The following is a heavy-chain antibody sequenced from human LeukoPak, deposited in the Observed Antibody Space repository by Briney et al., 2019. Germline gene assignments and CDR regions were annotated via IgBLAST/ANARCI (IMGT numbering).Heavy chain of an antibody. CDR1: GGPFSGYY. D-gene: IGHD4-17*01. CDR3: ARVLTVTQGGFGY. V-gene: IGHV4-34*01. CDR2: INHSGST. Sequence: SETLSLTCAVYGGPFSGYYWSWIRQPPGKGLEWIGEINHSGSTNYNPSLKSRVTISVDTSKNQFSLKLSSVTAADTAVYYCARVLTVTQGGFGYWGQGTLVTVSS. J-gene: IGHJ4*02.